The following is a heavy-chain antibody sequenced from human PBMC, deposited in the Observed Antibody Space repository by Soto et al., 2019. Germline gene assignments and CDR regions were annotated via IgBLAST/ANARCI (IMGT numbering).Heavy chain of an antibody. V-gene: IGHV1-18*01. Sequence: QVQLVQSGAEVKKPGASVKVSCKASGYTFTSSGISWGRQAPGQGLEWRGWISAYNGNTHYAKKLKGRVTITTETSMSTAYMELRSLRSDDTAVYCCARDPGFRSDYWGQGTLVTVSS. D-gene: IGHD3-9*01. CDR3: ARDPGFRSDY. CDR1: GYTFTSSG. CDR2: ISAYNGNT. J-gene: IGHJ4*02.